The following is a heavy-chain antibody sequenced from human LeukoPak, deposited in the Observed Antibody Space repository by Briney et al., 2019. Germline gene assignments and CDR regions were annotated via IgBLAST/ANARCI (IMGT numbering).Heavy chain of an antibody. CDR3: AKRGGTTVTTFDY. Sequence: GGSLRLSCAASGFTFSSYGMHWVRQAPGKGLEWVTFIRYDGSNKYYADSVKGRFTISRDNSKNTLYLQMNSLRAEDTAVYYCAKRGGTTVTTFDYWGPGTLVTVSS. CDR1: GFTFSSYG. D-gene: IGHD4-17*01. CDR2: IRYDGSNK. J-gene: IGHJ4*02. V-gene: IGHV3-30*02.